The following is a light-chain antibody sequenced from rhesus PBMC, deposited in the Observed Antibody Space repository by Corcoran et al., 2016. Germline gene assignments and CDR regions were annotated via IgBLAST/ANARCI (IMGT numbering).Light chain of an antibody. CDR2: QTS. Sequence: DIVLTQSPPSLAVSPGQRAAFTCRVSESVRFFGIHLIPWYQQQPGQPPQLLIYQTSKKSPGVPTRFSCSGSGIEFTLTINPVEADDAADYYCQQSVNSPYTFGQGAKLEI. J-gene: IGKJ2*01. V-gene: IGKV7-13*01. CDR3: QQSVNSPYT. CDR1: ESVRFFGIHL.